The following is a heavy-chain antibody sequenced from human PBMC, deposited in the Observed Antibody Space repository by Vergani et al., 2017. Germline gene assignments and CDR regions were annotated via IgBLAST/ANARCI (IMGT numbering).Heavy chain of an antibody. CDR1: GFTFSSYS. V-gene: IGHV3-48*01. Sequence: EVQLVESGGGLVQPGGSLRLSCAASGFTFSSYSMNWVRQAPGKGLEWVSYISSSSSTIYYADSVKGRFTISRDNAKNSLYLQMNSLRAEHTAVYYCARAPDWNLGDYWGQGTLVTVSS. J-gene: IGHJ4*02. CDR3: ARAPDWNLGDY. CDR2: ISSSSSTI. D-gene: IGHD1-7*01.